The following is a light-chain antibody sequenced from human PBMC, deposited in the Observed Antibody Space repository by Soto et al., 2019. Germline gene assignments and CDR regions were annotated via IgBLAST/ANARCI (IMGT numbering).Light chain of an antibody. CDR2: GAS. CDR1: QSVSSN. Sequence: EIVMTQSPATLSVSPGARATLSCRASQSVSSNLAWYQQKPGQAPRLLIYGASTRATGIPARFSGSGSGTEFTLTISSLQSEDFAVYYCQQYNNWGTFGHGTKVDIK. J-gene: IGKJ1*01. CDR3: QQYNNWGT. V-gene: IGKV3-15*01.